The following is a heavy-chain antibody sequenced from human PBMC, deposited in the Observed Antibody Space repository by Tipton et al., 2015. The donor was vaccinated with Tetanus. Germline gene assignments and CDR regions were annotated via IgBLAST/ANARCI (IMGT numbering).Heavy chain of an antibody. J-gene: IGHJ4*02. Sequence: APGKGLEWVSGITWNSNTVQYAEFVKGRFTISRDNAQSSLYLQMNSLSIEDTGLYFCAKDGTFGGTWGQGTLVVVTS. D-gene: IGHD4-23*01. CDR3: AKDGTFGGT. CDR2: ITWNSNTV. V-gene: IGHV3-9*01.